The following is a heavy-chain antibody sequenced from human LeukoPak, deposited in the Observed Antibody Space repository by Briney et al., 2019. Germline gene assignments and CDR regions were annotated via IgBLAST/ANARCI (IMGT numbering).Heavy chain of an antibody. CDR3: ARGGHYGMDV. J-gene: IGHJ6*02. CDR2: IYYSGST. V-gene: IGHV4-39*01. CDR1: GGSISSSSYY. Sequence: SETLSLTCTVSGGSISSSSYYWGWIRQPPGKGLEWNGSIYYSGSTYYNPSLKSRVTISVDTSKNQFSLKLSSVTAADTAVYYCARGGHYGMDVWGQGTTVTVSS.